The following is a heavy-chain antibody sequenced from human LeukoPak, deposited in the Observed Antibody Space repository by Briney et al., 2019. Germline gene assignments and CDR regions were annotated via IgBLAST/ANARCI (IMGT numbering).Heavy chain of an antibody. J-gene: IGHJ4*02. CDR2: ISGNAGGT. CDR3: AKVGDILTGYGLDY. CDR1: GFTFSNYA. V-gene: IGHV3-23*01. Sequence: GGSLRLSCAASGFTFSNYAMSWVRQAPGKGLEWVSTISGNAGGTYYADSVKGRFTISRDNSKNTLYLQMNSLRAEDTAVYYCAKVGDILTGYGLDYWGQGTLVTVSS. D-gene: IGHD3-9*01.